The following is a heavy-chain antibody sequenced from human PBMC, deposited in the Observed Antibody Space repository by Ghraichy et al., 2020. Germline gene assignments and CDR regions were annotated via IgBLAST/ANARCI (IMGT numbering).Heavy chain of an antibody. CDR3: ARDISGWYDFDY. J-gene: IGHJ4*02. Sequence: GGSLRLSCAASGFTVSSNYMSWVRQAPGKGLEWVSVIYSGGSTYYADSVKGRFTISRDNSKNTLYLQMNSLRAEDTAVYYCARDISGWYDFDYWGQGTLVTVSS. CDR2: IYSGGST. V-gene: IGHV3-53*01. D-gene: IGHD6-19*01. CDR1: GFTVSSNY.